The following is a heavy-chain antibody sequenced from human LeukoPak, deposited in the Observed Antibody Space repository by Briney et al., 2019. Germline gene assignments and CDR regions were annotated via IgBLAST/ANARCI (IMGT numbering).Heavy chain of an antibody. D-gene: IGHD3-3*01. CDR2: IGSTGDT. V-gene: IGHV3-13*01. CDR3: ARVMKRRASWSGYHDY. CDR1: GFSFNIYD. Sequence: GGSLRLSCAASGFSFNIYDMHWVRQVTGEGLEWVSGIGSTGDTYYLVSVQGRFIISRDNAKNSLYLQVNSLSAGDTAIYYCARVMKRRASWSGYHDYWGQGALVTVSS. J-gene: IGHJ4*02.